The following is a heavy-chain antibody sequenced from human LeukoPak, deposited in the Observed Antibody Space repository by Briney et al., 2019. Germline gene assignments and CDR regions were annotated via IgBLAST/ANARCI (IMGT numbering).Heavy chain of an antibody. CDR3: ATDGGYSYGPTNY. J-gene: IGHJ4*02. D-gene: IGHD5-18*01. CDR1: GGTFSSYA. V-gene: IGHV1-69*13. Sequence: SVKVSCKASGGTFSSYAISWVRQAPGQGLEWMGGIIPIFGTANYAQKFQGRVTITADESTSTAYMELRSLRSDDTAVYYCATDGGYSYGPTNYWGQGTLVTVSS. CDR2: IIPIFGTA.